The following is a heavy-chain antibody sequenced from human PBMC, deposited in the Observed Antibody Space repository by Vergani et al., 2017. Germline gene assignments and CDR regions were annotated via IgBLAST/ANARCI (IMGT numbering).Heavy chain of an antibody. J-gene: IGHJ6*02. CDR1: GFTFSSYG. Sequence: QVQLVESGGGVVQPGRSLRLSCAASGFTFSSYGMHWVRQAPGKGLEWVAVISYDGSNKYYADSVKGRFTISRDNSKTTLYLQMNSLRAEDTAVYYCAKPVSSTSKNEYYYYYGMDVWGQGTTVTVSS. V-gene: IGHV3-30*18. D-gene: IGHD2-2*01. CDR3: AKPVSSTSKNEYYYYYGMDV. CDR2: ISYDGSNK.